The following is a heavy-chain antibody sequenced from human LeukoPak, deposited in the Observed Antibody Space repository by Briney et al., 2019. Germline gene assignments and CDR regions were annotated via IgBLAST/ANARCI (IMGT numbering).Heavy chain of an antibody. D-gene: IGHD4-17*01. J-gene: IGHJ5*02. Sequence: SETLSLTCAVYGGSFSGYYWSWIRQPPGKGLEWIGEINHSGSTNYNPSLKSRVTISVDTSKNQFPLKLSSVTAADTAVYYCARGWDYGDYDAGTSDWFDPWGQGTLVTVSS. CDR3: ARGWDYGDYDAGTSDWFDP. V-gene: IGHV4-34*01. CDR2: INHSGST. CDR1: GGSFSGYY.